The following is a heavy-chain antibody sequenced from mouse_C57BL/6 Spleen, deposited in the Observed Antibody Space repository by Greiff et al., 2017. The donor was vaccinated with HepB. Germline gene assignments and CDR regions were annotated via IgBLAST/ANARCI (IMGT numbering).Heavy chain of an antibody. CDR3: ARGDTTVVGGDYAMDY. J-gene: IGHJ4*01. CDR1: GYTFTNYW. D-gene: IGHD1-1*01. V-gene: IGHV1-63*01. CDR2: IYPGGGYT. Sequence: QVQLQQSGAELVRPGTSVKMSCKASGYTFTNYWIGWAKQRPGHGLEWIGDIYPGGGYTNYNEKFKGKATLTADKSSSTAYMQFSSLTSEDSAIYYCARGDTTVVGGDYAMDYWGQGTSVTVAS.